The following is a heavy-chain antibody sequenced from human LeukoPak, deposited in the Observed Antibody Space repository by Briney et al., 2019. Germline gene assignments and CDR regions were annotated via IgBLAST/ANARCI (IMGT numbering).Heavy chain of an antibody. J-gene: IGHJ5*02. Sequence: PGGSLRLSCAASGFTVSSNYMSWVRQAPGKGLEWVSVIYSGGSTYYADSVKGRFTISRDNSKNTLYLQMNSLRAEDTAVYYCAKDIYTFQLWFLNWFDPWGQGTLVTVSS. CDR3: AKDIYTFQLWFLNWFDP. D-gene: IGHD5-18*01. CDR1: GFTVSSNY. CDR2: IYSGGST. V-gene: IGHV3-66*01.